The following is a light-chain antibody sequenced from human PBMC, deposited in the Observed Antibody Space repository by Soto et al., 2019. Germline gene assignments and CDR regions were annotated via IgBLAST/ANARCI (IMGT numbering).Light chain of an antibody. CDR2: DAS. J-gene: IGKJ1*01. CDR1: QSVSTY. CDR3: QQRSNWPPTWT. V-gene: IGKV3-11*01. Sequence: EIVLTQSPATLSLSPGERATLSCRASQSVSTYLAWYQQKPGQAPRLLIYDASNRATGIPARFSGSGSGTDFNLTISSLEPEDFAVYYCQQRSNWPPTWTFGQGTKVEI.